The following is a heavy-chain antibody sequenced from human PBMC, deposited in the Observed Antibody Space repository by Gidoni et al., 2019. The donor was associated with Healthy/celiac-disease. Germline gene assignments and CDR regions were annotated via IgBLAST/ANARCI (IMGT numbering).Heavy chain of an antibody. Sequence: QVQLVEYGGGVVQPGRYLRLSCASSGFTFSSYAMHWVRQAPGKGLEWVAVISYDGSNKYYADSVKGRFTISRDNSKNTLYLQMNSLRAEDTAVYYCAGEWLANVIDYWGQGTLVTVSS. V-gene: IGHV3-30-3*01. CDR2: ISYDGSNK. CDR1: GFTFSSYA. D-gene: IGHD6-19*01. J-gene: IGHJ4*02. CDR3: AGEWLANVIDY.